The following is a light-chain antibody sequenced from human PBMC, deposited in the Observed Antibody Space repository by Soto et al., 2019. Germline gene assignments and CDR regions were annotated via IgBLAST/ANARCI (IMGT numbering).Light chain of an antibody. V-gene: IGKV1-5*01. CDR1: QSISSW. CDR3: QQYNSYPWT. J-gene: IGKJ1*01. Sequence: DIQMTQSPSTLSASVGDRVTITCRASQSISSWLAWYQQKPGKAPKLLIYDASSLESGVPSRFSGSGYGTEFTLTISSLQPDDFAPYYCQQYNSYPWTFGQGTKVEIK. CDR2: DAS.